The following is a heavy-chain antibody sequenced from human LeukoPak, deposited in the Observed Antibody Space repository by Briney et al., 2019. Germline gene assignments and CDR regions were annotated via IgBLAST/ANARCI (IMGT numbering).Heavy chain of an antibody. Sequence: SETLSLTCTVSGGSISSSSYYWGWIRQPPGKGLEWIGSIYYSGSTYYNPSLKSRVTISVDTSKNQFSLELSSVTAADTAVYYCARDEDDAFDIWGQGTMVTVSS. V-gene: IGHV4-39*07. CDR2: IYYSGST. J-gene: IGHJ3*02. CDR3: ARDEDDAFDI. CDR1: GGSISSSSYY.